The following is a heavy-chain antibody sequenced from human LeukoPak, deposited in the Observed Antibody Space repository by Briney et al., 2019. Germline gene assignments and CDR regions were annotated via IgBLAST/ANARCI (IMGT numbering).Heavy chain of an antibody. Sequence: ASVKVSCKASGYTFTSYDINWVRQAPGQGLEWMGWISGYDGNTHYAQKLQGRVTMTTDTSTSTAYMELRSLRSDDTAVYYCARVDALSSSWPFDYWGQGTLVTVSS. J-gene: IGHJ4*02. CDR3: ARVDALSSSWPFDY. CDR2: ISGYDGNT. D-gene: IGHD6-13*01. CDR1: GYTFTSYD. V-gene: IGHV1-18*01.